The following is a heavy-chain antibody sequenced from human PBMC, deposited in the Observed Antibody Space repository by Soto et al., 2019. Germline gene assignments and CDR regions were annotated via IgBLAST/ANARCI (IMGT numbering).Heavy chain of an antibody. CDR1: GYTFTTAG. CDR2: VSAYSCDT. CDR3: GRDETDYGVSSS. V-gene: IGHV1-18*01. Sequence: ASVKVSCMISGYTFTTAGVCWVRQAPGQGPEWMGWVSAYSCDTKYAQKFQDRVTMTADTSTRTVYMELKSLRSDVTALYYCGRDETDYGVSSSWGQGSLVTVSS. D-gene: IGHD4-17*01. J-gene: IGHJ5*02.